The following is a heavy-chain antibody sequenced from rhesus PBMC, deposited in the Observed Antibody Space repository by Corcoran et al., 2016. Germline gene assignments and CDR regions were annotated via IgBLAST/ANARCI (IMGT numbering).Heavy chain of an antibody. V-gene: IGHV4-122*02. D-gene: IGHD3-9*01. J-gene: IGHJ4*01. CDR2: ITYSGST. Sequence: QVQLQESGPGLVKPSETLSLTCAVSGGSISSGYYYWSWIRQHPGKGLEGIGYITYSGSTSYNPSLKSRVTISRETSKNQFSLKLSSVTAADTAVYYCASLYGYYFDYWGQGVLVTVSS. CDR1: GGSISSGYYY. CDR3: ASLYGYYFDY.